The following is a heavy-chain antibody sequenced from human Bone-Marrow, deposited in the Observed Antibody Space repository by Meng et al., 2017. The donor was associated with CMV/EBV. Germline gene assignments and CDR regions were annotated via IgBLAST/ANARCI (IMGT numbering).Heavy chain of an antibody. D-gene: IGHD5-24*01. CDR1: GYAFSSYA. CDR2: IVAGSGST. CDR3: ARDEWGDGYNSFDY. Sequence: KATGYAFSSYAVQWVRQAPGQGLEWMGYIVAGSGSTGYSQKFQGRVTITRDTSASTGYMELSSLRSEDTAIYYCARDEWGDGYNSFDYWGQGTLVTVSS. J-gene: IGHJ4*02. V-gene: IGHV1-3*01.